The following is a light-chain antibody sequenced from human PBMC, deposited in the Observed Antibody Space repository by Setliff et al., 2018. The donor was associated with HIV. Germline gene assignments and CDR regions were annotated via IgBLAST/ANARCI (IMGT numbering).Light chain of an antibody. CDR1: NSDVGGYNY. Sequence: QSALTQPPSTSGSPGQSVTVSCTGTNSDVGGYNYVSWYQQHPGKAPKLIIFEVKKRPSVVPDRFSGSKSGNTASLTVSGLQSEDEAEYYCSSYAGSDSYVFGTGTQVTVL. V-gene: IGLV2-8*01. CDR3: SSYAGSDSYV. J-gene: IGLJ1*01. CDR2: EVK.